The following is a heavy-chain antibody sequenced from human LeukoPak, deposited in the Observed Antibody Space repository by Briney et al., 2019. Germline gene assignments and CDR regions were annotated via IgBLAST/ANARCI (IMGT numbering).Heavy chain of an antibody. V-gene: IGHV1-18*04. J-gene: IGHJ4*02. Sequence: ASVKVSCKASGYTFTSYSMNWVRQAPGQGLEWMGWVSTYNGNTNYAPKFQGRVTMTTDTSTSTAYMELRSLRSDDTAVYYCARDPTVSDYWGQGTLVTVSS. CDR2: VSTYNGNT. CDR3: ARDPTVSDY. CDR1: GYTFTSYS.